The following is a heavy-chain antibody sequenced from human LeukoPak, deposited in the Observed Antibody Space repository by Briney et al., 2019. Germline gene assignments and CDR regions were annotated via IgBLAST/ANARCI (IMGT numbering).Heavy chain of an antibody. CDR2: IRYDGSNK. V-gene: IGHV3-30*02. Sequence: PGGSARLFCAASGFTFSSYGMHWVRRAPGKGLEWVAFIRYDGSNKYYADSVKGRFTISRDNSKNTLYLQMNGLRAKDTALYYCAKEIAVAGTGNYYYGMDVWGQGTTVTVSS. CDR1: GFTFSSYG. CDR3: AKEIAVAGTGNYYYGMDV. J-gene: IGHJ6*02. D-gene: IGHD6-19*01.